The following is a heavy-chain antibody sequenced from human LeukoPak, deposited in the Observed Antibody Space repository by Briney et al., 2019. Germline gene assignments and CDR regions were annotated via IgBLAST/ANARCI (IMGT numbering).Heavy chain of an antibody. CDR1: GGTFSSYA. CDR2: IIPIFGTA. J-gene: IGHJ4*02. CDR3: ARGELLSLALVDY. V-gene: IGHV1-69*01. D-gene: IGHD1-26*01. Sequence: SVKVSCKASGGTFSSYAISWVRQAPGQGLEWMGGIIPIFGTADYAQKFQGRVTITADESTSTAYMELSGLRSEDTAVYYCARGELLSLALVDYWAREPWSPSPQ.